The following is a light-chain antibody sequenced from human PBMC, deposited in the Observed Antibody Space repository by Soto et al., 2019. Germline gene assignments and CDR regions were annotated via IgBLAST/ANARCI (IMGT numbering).Light chain of an antibody. J-gene: IGKJ3*01. V-gene: IGKV3-15*01. CDR2: GAS. CDR3: KPYNNSLST. CDR1: QSVSSN. Sequence: EIVMTQSPATLSMSPGERATLSCRASQSVSSNLAWYQQKPGQAPRLLIYGASTRATGIPARFSGSGSGTEFTLTISSLQSEDFAVYSYKPYNNSLSTFGARTNVAIK.